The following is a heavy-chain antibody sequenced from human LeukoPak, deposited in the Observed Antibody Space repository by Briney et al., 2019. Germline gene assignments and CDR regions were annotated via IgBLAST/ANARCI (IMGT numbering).Heavy chain of an antibody. CDR2: IIPILGIA. V-gene: IGHV1-69*04. D-gene: IGHD3-22*01. CDR3: ARDHLPYYYDSSGYYGAFDI. CDR1: GGTFSSYA. J-gene: IGHJ3*02. Sequence: SVKVSCKASGGTFSSYAISWVRQAPGQGLEWMGRIIPILGIANYAQKFQGRVTITADKSTSTAYMELSSLRSEDTAVYYCARDHLPYYYDSSGYYGAFDIWGQGTMVTVSS.